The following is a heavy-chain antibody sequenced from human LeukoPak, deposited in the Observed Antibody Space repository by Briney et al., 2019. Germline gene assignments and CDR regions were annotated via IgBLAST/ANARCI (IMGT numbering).Heavy chain of an antibody. CDR1: GGSISSYY. J-gene: IGHJ1*01. CDR2: IYSSGST. V-gene: IGHV4-59*01. Sequence: SETLSLTCTVSGGSISSYYWSWIRQPPGKGLEWIGYIYSSGSTNYNPSLKSRLTISVDTSKNQFSLKLSSVTAADTAVYYCARTWEYFQHWGQGTLVTVSS. CDR3: ARTWEYFQH.